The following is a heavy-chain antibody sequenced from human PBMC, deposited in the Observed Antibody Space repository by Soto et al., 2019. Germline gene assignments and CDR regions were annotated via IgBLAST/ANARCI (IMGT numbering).Heavy chain of an antibody. CDR3: ARDLVRARIVVALVI. CDR2: INPSGGST. D-gene: IGHD3-22*01. CDR1: GYTFTRYY. Sequence: ASVKVYCKTAGYTFTRYYMHWGSKETGQGLEWMGIINPSGGSTSYAQKFQGRVTMTRDTSTSTLYMELSSLRPEDTAVYFCARDLVRARIVVALVIWGQGTMGT. V-gene: IGHV1-46*01. J-gene: IGHJ3*01.